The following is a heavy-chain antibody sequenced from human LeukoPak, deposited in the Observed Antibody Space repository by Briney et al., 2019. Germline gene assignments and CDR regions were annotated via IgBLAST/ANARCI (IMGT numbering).Heavy chain of an antibody. J-gene: IGHJ5*02. CDR1: GGSISSGDYY. V-gene: IGHV4-30-4*08. CDR3: ARESPVDNWFDP. CDR2: IYYSGST. Sequence: SQTLSLTCTLSGGSISSGDYYWSWIRQPPGRSLEWIGYIYYSGSTYYNPSLKSRVTISVDTSKNQFSLKLSSVTAADTAVYYCARESPVDNWFDPWGQGTLVTVSS.